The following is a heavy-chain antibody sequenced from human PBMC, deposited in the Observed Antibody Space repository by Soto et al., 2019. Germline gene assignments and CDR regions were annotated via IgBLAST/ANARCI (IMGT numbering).Heavy chain of an antibody. Sequence: ASVKVSCKASGGTFSSYAISWVRQAPGQGLEWMGGIIPIFGTANYAQKFQGRVTITADESTSTAYMELSSLRSEDTAVYYCARVGSVADYFDYWGQGALVTVSS. V-gene: IGHV1-69*13. CDR2: IIPIFGTA. CDR3: ARVGSVADYFDY. CDR1: GGTFSSYA. J-gene: IGHJ4*02. D-gene: IGHD6-19*01.